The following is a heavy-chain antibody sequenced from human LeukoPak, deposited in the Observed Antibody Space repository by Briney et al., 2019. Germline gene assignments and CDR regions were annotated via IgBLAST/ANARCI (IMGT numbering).Heavy chain of an antibody. CDR1: GGSISNYY. Sequence: SETLSLTCTVSGGSISNYYWSWIRQPPGKGLEWIGYLYYSGTTNYNPSLKSRVTMSVDTSKDQFSLKLTSVTAADTAVYYCVREPATRNYYYGMDVWGQGTTVTVSS. D-gene: IGHD2-2*01. CDR3: VREPATRNYYYGMDV. J-gene: IGHJ6*02. CDR2: LYYSGTT. V-gene: IGHV4-59*01.